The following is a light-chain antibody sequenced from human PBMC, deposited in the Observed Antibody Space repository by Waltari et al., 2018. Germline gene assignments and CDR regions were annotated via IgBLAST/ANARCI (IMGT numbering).Light chain of an antibody. V-gene: IGKV1-39*01. CDR2: AAS. Sequence: DIQLTQSPSSLSASLRDRASITCRASQSISTYLSWFQQKPGKAPKLLIYAASTLESGVPSRFTASGSGTDVTLTISCLQPEDFATYYCQQSYTPSYTFGQGTKLDIK. J-gene: IGKJ2*01. CDR1: QSISTY. CDR3: QQSYTPSYT.